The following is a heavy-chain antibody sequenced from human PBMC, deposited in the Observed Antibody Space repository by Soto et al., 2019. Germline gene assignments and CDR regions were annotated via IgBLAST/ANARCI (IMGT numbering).Heavy chain of an antibody. Sequence: PSETLSLTWTVCGDYTSSSTYHLCWIRQHPGKGQEWIGSCDSGGITIYNPSLKSRVTISVDSSNNQFSLKLTSVSAADTAVYYCGGRKAVAGGWLDSSSQRTLVTVS. D-gene: IGHD6-19*01. J-gene: IGHJ5*01. CDR2: CDSGGIT. CDR1: GDYTSSSTYH. CDR3: GGRKAVAGGWLDS. V-gene: IGHV4-39*01.